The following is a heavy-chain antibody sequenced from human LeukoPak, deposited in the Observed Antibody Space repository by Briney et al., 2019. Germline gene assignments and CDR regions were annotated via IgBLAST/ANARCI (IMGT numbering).Heavy chain of an antibody. CDR2: IISSGSTI. D-gene: IGHD3-10*01. Sequence: GGSLRLSCAASGFTFSDYYMSWIRQAPGKGLEWVSYIISSGSTIYYADSVKGRFTISRGNAKNSLYLQMNSLRAEDTAVYYCARDRAGIEEGDYYYYYMDVWGKGTTVTVSS. V-gene: IGHV3-11*04. CDR1: GFTFSDYY. CDR3: ARDRAGIEEGDYYYYYMDV. J-gene: IGHJ6*03.